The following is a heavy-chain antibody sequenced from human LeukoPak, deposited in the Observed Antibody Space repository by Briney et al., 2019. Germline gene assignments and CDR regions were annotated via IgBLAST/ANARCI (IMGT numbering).Heavy chain of an antibody. J-gene: IGHJ4*02. D-gene: IGHD6-19*01. CDR3: AKDQWQAGGFDY. CDR2: ISGDGGST. V-gene: IGHV3-43*02. CDR1: GFTFDEYG. Sequence: GGSLRLSCAASGFTFDEYGMHWVRQAPGKGREWVSLISGDGGSTFYADSVKGRFTISRDNSKNSLYLQMNRLRTEDTALYYCAKDQWQAGGFDYWGQGTLVTVSS.